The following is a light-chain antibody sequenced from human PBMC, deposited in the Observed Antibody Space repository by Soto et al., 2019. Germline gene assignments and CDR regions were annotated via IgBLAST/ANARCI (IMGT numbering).Light chain of an antibody. J-gene: IGLJ3*02. CDR1: SSNIGRNV. CDR2: DND. V-gene: IGLV1-51*01. CDR3: EASDSSLSAGV. Sequence: QSVLTQPPSVSGTPGQRVTISCSGSSSNIGRNVVYWYQQFPGAAPKVVIYDNDKRPSGIPDRFSASKSGTSATLAITGLQTGDEADYYCEASDSSLSAGVFGGGTKVTV.